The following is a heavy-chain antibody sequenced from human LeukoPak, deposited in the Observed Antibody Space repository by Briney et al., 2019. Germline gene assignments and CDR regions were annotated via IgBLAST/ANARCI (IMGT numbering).Heavy chain of an antibody. V-gene: IGHV1-18*01. CDR2: ISGYNGNT. Sequence: ASVKVSCKAYGYPFTNYGIIWVRQAPGQGLEWMGWISGYNGNTHYAQNLQGRVTMTTDPSTSTAYMELRSLRSDDTAVYYCARGDCTNGVCYTLFDYWGQGTLVTVSS. CDR3: ARGDCTNGVCYTLFDY. CDR1: GYPFTNYG. J-gene: IGHJ4*02. D-gene: IGHD2-8*01.